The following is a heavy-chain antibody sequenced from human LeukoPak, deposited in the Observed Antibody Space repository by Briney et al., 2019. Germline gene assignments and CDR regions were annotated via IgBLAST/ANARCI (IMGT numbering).Heavy chain of an antibody. D-gene: IGHD3-22*01. CDR1: GFTFSSYS. CDR3: ARDRFADYYDSSGYYSRAFDI. CDR2: ISSSSSTI. J-gene: IGHJ3*02. Sequence: GGSLRLSCAASGFTFSSYSMNWVRQAPGKGLEWVSYISSSSSTIYYAASVKGRFTISRDNAKNSLYLQMNSLRAEDTAVYYCARDRFADYYDSSGYYSRAFDIWGQGTMVTVSS. V-gene: IGHV3-48*01.